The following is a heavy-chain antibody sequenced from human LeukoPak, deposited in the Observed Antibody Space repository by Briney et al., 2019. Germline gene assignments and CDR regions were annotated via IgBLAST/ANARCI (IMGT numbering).Heavy chain of an antibody. D-gene: IGHD6-13*01. CDR3: ARGGYSSSWYFDY. Sequence: VSGIYSGSSTYYADSVKGRFTISRHNSNNTLYLQMNSLRAEDTAVYYCARGGYSSSWYFDYWGQGTLVTVSS. V-gene: IGHV3-53*04. J-gene: IGHJ4*02. CDR2: IYSGSST.